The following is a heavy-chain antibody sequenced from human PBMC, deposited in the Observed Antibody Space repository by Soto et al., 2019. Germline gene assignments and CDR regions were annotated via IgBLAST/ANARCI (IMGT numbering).Heavy chain of an antibody. CDR2: ISAYNGNT. D-gene: IGHD2-2*01. CDR3: ARIGALVVVVPAAIYLEY. Sequence: ASVKVSCKASGYTFTSYGISWVRQAPGQGLEWMGWISAYNGNTNYAQKLQGRVTMTTDTSTSTAYMELRSLRSDDTAVYYCARIGALVVVVPAAIYLEYWGQGTLVTVSS. V-gene: IGHV1-18*01. J-gene: IGHJ4*02. CDR1: GYTFTSYG.